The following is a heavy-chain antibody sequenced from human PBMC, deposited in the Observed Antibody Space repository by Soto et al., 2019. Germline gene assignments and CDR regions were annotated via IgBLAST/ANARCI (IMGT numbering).Heavy chain of an antibody. CDR3: ARMNGGVIDFLPRVFDY. CDR1: GLTFSRYW. J-gene: IGHJ4*02. CDR2: IKEDGSEK. D-gene: IGHD3-16*02. Sequence: PGGSLRLSCAASGLTFSRYWMSWVRQAPGKGLEWVANIKEDGSEKYYVDSVKGRFSISRDNAKNSLHLQMDSLRAEDTAVYYCARMNGGVIDFLPRVFDYWGQGTPVTVSS. V-gene: IGHV3-7*01.